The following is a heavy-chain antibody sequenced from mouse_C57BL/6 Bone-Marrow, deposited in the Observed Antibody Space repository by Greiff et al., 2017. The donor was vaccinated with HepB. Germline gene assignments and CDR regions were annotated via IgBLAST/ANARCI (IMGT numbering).Heavy chain of an antibody. CDR1: GFTFSSYA. J-gene: IGHJ1*03. CDR3: KRGDGSNCVWYFDV. CDR2: ISSGGDYI. D-gene: IGHD1-1*01. V-gene: IGHV5-9-1*02. Sequence: EVKLMESGEGLVKPGGSLKLSCAASGFTFSSYAMSWVRQTPEKRLEWVAYISSGGDYIYYADTVKGRFTISRDNARNTLYLQMSSLKSEDTAMYYGKRGDGSNCVWYFDVWGTGTTVTVSS.